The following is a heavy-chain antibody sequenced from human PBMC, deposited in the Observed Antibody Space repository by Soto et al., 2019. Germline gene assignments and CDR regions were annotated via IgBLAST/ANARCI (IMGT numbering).Heavy chain of an antibody. Sequence: PGGSLRLSCAASGFTFSSYAMSWVRQAPGKGLEWVSAISGSGGSTYYADSVKGRFTISRDNSKNTLYLQMNSLRAEDTAVYYCARAKGGYSYGLYYYYYGMDVWGQGTTVTVSS. CDR2: ISGSGGST. CDR3: ARAKGGYSYGLYYYYYGMDV. J-gene: IGHJ6*02. V-gene: IGHV3-23*01. D-gene: IGHD5-18*01. CDR1: GFTFSSYA.